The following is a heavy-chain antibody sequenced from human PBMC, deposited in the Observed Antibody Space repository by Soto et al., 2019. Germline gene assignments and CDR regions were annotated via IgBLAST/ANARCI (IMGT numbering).Heavy chain of an antibody. V-gene: IGHV1-69*13. CDR2: IIPIFGPA. Sequence: ASVKVSCKASGGTFSSYAISWVRQAPGQGLEWMGGIIPIFGPANYAQKFQGRVTITADESTSTAYMELSSLRSEDTAVYYCASPYYYDSSGYSPQMYNWFDPWGQGTLVTVSS. J-gene: IGHJ5*02. D-gene: IGHD3-22*01. CDR1: GGTFSSYA. CDR3: ASPYYYDSSGYSPQMYNWFDP.